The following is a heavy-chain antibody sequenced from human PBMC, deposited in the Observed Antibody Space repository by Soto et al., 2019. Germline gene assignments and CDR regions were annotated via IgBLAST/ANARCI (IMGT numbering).Heavy chain of an antibody. CDR3: ARRWGTSFDF. Sequence: ASVKVSCKASGYTFTSYDINWVRQAAGQGLEYLGWMNPNSGNTGYVQKFQGRVTLTRNTSISTAYMELSSLTAADTAVYYCARRWGTSFDFWGQGTLVTVSS. CDR2: MNPNSGNT. V-gene: IGHV1-8*02. D-gene: IGHD7-27*01. J-gene: IGHJ4*02. CDR1: GYTFTSYD.